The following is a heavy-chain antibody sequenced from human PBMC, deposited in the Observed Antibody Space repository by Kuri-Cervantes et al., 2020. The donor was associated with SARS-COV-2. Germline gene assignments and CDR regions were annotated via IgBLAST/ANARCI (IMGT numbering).Heavy chain of an antibody. CDR1: GFTFDDYT. Sequence: GESLKISCAASGFTFDDYTMHWVRQAPGKGLEWVSLISWDGGSTYYADSVKGRFTISRDNSKDTVYLQMNSLRAEDTAVYYCARGRATVTVIGAFDIWGQGKMVTVSS. J-gene: IGHJ3*02. CDR2: ISWDGGST. CDR3: ARGRATVTVIGAFDI. V-gene: IGHV3-43*01. D-gene: IGHD4-17*01.